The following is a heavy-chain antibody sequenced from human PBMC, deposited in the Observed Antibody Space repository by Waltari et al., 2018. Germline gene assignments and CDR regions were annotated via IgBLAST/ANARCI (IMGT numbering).Heavy chain of an antibody. D-gene: IGHD5-12*01. V-gene: IGHV3-30*18. CDR1: GFSFSNCN. Sequence: QMQLVESGGGVVQPGGSLRLSCAASGFSFSNCNMHWVRQAPGQGLGWVAGISNDGSNKDYADSVKSRFTVCRENSKNTLYLQINSLRDDDTAVYYCVKYSGFDYFFDYWGQGTLVTVSS. CDR3: VKYSGFDYFFDY. CDR2: ISNDGSNK. J-gene: IGHJ4*02.